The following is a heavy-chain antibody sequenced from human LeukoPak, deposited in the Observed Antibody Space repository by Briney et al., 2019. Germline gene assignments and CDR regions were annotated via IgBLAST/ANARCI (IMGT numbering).Heavy chain of an antibody. Sequence: VASVKVSCKASGYTFTSYGISWVRQAPGQGLEWMGWINAGNGNRKYSQKFQDRVTITRETSATTAYMELNSLTSEDTAVYYCARVSDDSGWNFDYWGQGTLVTVSS. D-gene: IGHD6-19*01. V-gene: IGHV1-3*01. CDR1: GYTFTSYG. J-gene: IGHJ4*02. CDR3: ARVSDDSGWNFDY. CDR2: INAGNGNR.